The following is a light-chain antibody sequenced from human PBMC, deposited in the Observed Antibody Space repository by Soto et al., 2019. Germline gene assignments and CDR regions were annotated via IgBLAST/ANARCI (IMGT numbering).Light chain of an antibody. CDR3: CSYAGSDTMI. J-gene: IGLJ2*01. Sequence: QSALTQPASVSGSPGQSITIACTGTSSNVGSYDLVSWYQQHPGEAPKLMIYEGTKRPSGVSNRFSGSKSANTASLTISGIQPEDAADYYCCSYAGSDTMIFGGGTKLTVL. V-gene: IGLV2-23*01. CDR2: EGT. CDR1: SSNVGSYDL.